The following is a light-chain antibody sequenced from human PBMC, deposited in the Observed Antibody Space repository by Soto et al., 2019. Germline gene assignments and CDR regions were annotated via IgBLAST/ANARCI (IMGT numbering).Light chain of an antibody. CDR1: SSNIGNNA. Sequence: QSVLTQPPSVSEAPRQRVTISCSGSSSNIGNNAVNWYQQLPGKAPKLLIYGNSNRPSGVPDRFSGSKSGTSASLAITGLQAEDEADYYCQSYDSSLSGSGVFGTGTKLTVL. V-gene: IGLV1-40*01. J-gene: IGLJ1*01. CDR3: QSYDSSLSGSGV. CDR2: GNS.